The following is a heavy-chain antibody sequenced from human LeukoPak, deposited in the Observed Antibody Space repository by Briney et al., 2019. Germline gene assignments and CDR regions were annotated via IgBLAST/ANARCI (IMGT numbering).Heavy chain of an antibody. J-gene: IGHJ5*02. D-gene: IGHD3-22*01. CDR1: GGSISSYY. CDR2: IYTSGST. CDR3: ARGDPHYYDSSNYWFDP. V-gene: IGHV4-4*07. Sequence: SETLSLTCTVSGGSISSYYWSWIRQPAGKGLEWIGRIYTSGSTNYNPSLKSRVTMSVDTSKNQFSLKLSSATAADTAVYYCARGDPHYYDSSNYWFDPWGQGTLVTVSS.